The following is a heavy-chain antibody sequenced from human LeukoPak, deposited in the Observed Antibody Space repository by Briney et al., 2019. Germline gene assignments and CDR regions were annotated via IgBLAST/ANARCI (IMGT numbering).Heavy chain of an antibody. J-gene: IGHJ4*02. CDR2: INHSGST. CDR3: ARLRSGGSSLGLAY. CDR1: GGSFSGYY. D-gene: IGHD2-15*01. V-gene: IGHV4-34*01. Sequence: PSETLSLTCAVYGGSFSGYYWSWIRQTPGKGLEWIGEINHSGSTNYNPSLKSRVTISADTSKNQFSLQLTSVAAADTAVYYCARLRSGGSSLGLAYWGQGTLVTVSS.